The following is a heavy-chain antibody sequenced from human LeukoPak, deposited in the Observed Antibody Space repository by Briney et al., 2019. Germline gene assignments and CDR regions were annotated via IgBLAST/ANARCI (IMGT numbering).Heavy chain of an antibody. CDR2: INHSGST. J-gene: IGHJ6*04. CDR1: GGSFSGYY. Sequence: SETLSLTCAVYGGSFSGYYWSWIRQPPGKGLEWIGEINHSGSTNYNPSLKSRVTISVDTSKNQFSLKLSSVTAADTAVYYCARRGITMVLGVIGYYYYYGMDVWGKGTTVTVSS. CDR3: ARRGITMVLGVIGYYYYYGMDV. V-gene: IGHV4-34*01. D-gene: IGHD3-10*01.